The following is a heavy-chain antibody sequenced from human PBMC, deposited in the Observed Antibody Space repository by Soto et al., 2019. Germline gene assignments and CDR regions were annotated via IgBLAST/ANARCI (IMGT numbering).Heavy chain of an antibody. CDR2: IYWDDDK. Sequence: QITLKESGPTLVKPTQTLTLTCTFSGFSLSTSGVGVGWIRHPPGKALEWLALIYWDDDKRYSPSLKNRLTITKDTSKNQVVLTMTNMDPVDTGTYYCAHMQQWLVHGYWGQGTLVSVSS. J-gene: IGHJ4*02. CDR1: GFSLSTSGVG. CDR3: AHMQQWLVHGY. D-gene: IGHD6-19*01. V-gene: IGHV2-5*02.